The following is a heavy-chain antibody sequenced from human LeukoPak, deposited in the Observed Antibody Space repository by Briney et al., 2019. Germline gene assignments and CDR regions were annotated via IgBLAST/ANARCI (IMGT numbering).Heavy chain of an antibody. CDR2: ISSSGSTI. CDR1: GFTFSDYY. V-gene: IGHV3-11*01. J-gene: IGHJ3*01. Sequence: GGSLRLSCAASGFTFSDYYMSWIRQAPGKGLEWVSYISSSGSTIYYADSVKGRFTISRDNAKNSLYLQMNSLRAEDTAVYYCARDRTTYYYDSSGSPVGWGQGTMVTVSS. D-gene: IGHD3-22*01. CDR3: ARDRTTYYYDSSGSPVG.